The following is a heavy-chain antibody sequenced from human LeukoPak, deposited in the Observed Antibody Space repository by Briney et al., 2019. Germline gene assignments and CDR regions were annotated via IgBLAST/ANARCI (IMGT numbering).Heavy chain of an antibody. CDR3: ARSISGGYYDAFDI. CDR2: IYYSGST. J-gene: IGHJ3*02. V-gene: IGHV4-59*12. D-gene: IGHD1-26*01. CDR1: GGSISSYY. Sequence: PSETLSLTCTVSGGSISSYYWSWIRQPPGKGLEWIGYIYYSGSTYYNPSLKSRVTISVDTSKNQFSLKLSSVTAADTAVYYCARSISGGYYDAFDIWGQGTMVTVSS.